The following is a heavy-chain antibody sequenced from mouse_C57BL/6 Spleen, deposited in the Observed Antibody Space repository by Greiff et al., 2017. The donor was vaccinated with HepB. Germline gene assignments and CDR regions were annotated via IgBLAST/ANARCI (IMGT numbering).Heavy chain of an antibody. CDR1: GYAFSSSW. V-gene: IGHV1-82*01. CDR3: AREGYGNLFDY. Sequence: QVQLKQSGPELVKPGASVKISCKASGYAFSSSWMNWVKQRPGKGLEWIGRIYPGDGDTNYNGKFKGKATLTADKSSSTAYMQLSSLTSEDSAVYFCAREGYGNLFDYWGQGTTLTVSS. J-gene: IGHJ2*01. CDR2: IYPGDGDT. D-gene: IGHD2-10*02.